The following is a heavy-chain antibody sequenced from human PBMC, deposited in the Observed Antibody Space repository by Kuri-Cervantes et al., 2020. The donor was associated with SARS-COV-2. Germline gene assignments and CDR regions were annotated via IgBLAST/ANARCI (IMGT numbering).Heavy chain of an antibody. V-gene: IGHV3-21*01. J-gene: IGHJ6*02. Sequence: SCKASGYTFTSYAMHWVRQAPGKGLEWVSLISASGINTHYADSVKGRFTISRDNAKNSLYLQMNSLRAEDTAVYYCARKVRSSGSPCGMDVWGQGTTVTVSS. CDR2: ISASGINT. D-gene: IGHD6-19*01. CDR1: GYTFTSYA. CDR3: ARKVRSSGSPCGMDV.